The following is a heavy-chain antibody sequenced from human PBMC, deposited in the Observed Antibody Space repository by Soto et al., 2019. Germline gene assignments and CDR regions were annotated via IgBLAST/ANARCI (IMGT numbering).Heavy chain of an antibody. D-gene: IGHD3-22*01. J-gene: IGHJ5*02. CDR3: ARAQEITYYYDSSGYYPFDP. CDR1: GGTFSSYA. Sequence: SVKVSCKASGGTFSSYAISWGRHAPGQGLEWMGGIIPIFGTANYAQKFQGRVTITADESTSTAYMELSSLRSEDTAVYYCARAQEITYYYDSSGYYPFDPWGQGTLVTVSS. CDR2: IIPIFGTA. V-gene: IGHV1-69*13.